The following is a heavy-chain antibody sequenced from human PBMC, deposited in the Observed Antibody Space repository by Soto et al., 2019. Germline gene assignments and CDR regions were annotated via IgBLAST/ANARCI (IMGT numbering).Heavy chain of an antibody. CDR3: ARGGEYSRRWRVAS. D-gene: IGHD6-19*01. V-gene: IGHV3-13*01. CDR2: IGTAGDT. Sequence: PGGSLRLSCAASGFTFSSYDMHWVRQATGKGLEWVSAIGTAGDTYYPGSVKGRFTISRENAKNSLYLQMNSLRAEDTAVYYCARGGEYSRRWRVASCGQGTLVTVSS. J-gene: IGHJ1*01. CDR1: GFTFSSYD.